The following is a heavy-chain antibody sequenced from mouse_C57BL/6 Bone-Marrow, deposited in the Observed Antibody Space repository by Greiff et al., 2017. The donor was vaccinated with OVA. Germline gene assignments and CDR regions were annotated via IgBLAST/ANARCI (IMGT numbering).Heavy chain of an antibody. CDR2: ISTGGGST. CDR1: GFTFSDYY. J-gene: IGHJ4*01. D-gene: IGHD2-3*01. Sequence: DVMLVESGGGLVQPGGSLKLSCAASGFTFSDYYMYWVRQTPEKRLEWVTYISTGGGSTYYPDTVKGRFTISRDNAKNTRYLQMSRLTSEDTAMYYCEIRWNYYAMDYWGQGTSGTVSS. V-gene: IGHV5-12*01. CDR3: EIRWNYYAMDY.